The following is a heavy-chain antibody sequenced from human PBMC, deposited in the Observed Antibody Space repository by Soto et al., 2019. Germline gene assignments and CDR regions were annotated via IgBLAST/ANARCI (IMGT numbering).Heavy chain of an antibody. Sequence: GGSLRLSCAASGFTFSTYEMNWVRQAPGKGLEWVSYISTSGSTVYYADSVKGRFTISRDNTRNSLYLQMNSLRDEDTALYYCVRYCSTTLCNGVATRTFDYWGQGTLVTVSS. D-gene: IGHD2-2*01. CDR1: GFTFSTYE. J-gene: IGHJ4*02. CDR2: ISTSGSTV. V-gene: IGHV3-48*03. CDR3: VRYCSTTLCNGVATRTFDY.